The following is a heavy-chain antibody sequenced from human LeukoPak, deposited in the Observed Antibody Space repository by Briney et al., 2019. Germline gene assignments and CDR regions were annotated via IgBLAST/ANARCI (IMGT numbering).Heavy chain of an antibody. CDR1: GYTFTGYY. CDR2: INPNSGGT. D-gene: IGHD4-17*01. CDR3: ARVRLRYGWFDP. Sequence: ASVKVSCKASGYTFTGYYMHWVRQAPGQGLEWMGWINPNSGGTNYAQKFQGRVAMTRGTSISTAYMELSSLRSEDTAVYYCARVRLRYGWFDPWGQGTLVTVSS. J-gene: IGHJ5*02. V-gene: IGHV1-2*02.